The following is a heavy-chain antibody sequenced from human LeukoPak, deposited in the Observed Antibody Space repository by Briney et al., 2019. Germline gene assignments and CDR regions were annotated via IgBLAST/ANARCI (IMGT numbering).Heavy chain of an antibody. Sequence: GASVKVSCKASGYTFTSYGISWVRQAPGQGLEWMGWISAYNGNTNYAQKLQGRVTMTTDTSTSTAYMELRSLRSDDTAVYYCARDLPVQDYDILTGYYKTHYYYGMDVRGKGTTVTVSS. CDR1: GYTFTSYG. V-gene: IGHV1-18*04. D-gene: IGHD3-9*01. CDR2: ISAYNGNT. CDR3: ARDLPVQDYDILTGYYKTHYYYGMDV. J-gene: IGHJ6*04.